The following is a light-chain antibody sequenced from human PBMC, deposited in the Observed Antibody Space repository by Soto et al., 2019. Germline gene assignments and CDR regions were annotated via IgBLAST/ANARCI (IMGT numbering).Light chain of an antibody. V-gene: IGLV2-14*01. CDR1: SSDVVGYNY. CDR3: RSYTTSNTRQRA. Sequence: QSALTQPASVSGSPGQSITISCTGTSSDVVGYNYVSWYQQHPGKAPKFMIYDVSNRPSGVSNRFSGSKSGNTASLTISGLQADDEAEYYCRSYTTSNTRQRAFGTGSKVTVL. J-gene: IGLJ1*01. CDR2: DVS.